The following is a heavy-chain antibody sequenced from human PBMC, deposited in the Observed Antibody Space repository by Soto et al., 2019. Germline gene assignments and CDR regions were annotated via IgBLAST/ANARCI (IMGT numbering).Heavy chain of an antibody. CDR2: ISAGGSNT. CDR1: GFTFSNYA. Sequence: GGSLRLSCAASGFTFSNYAMNWVRQAPGKGLEWVSAISAGGSNTDYADSVKGRFTISSDNSKNTLYLQMNSPRAEDTAVYYCAKEYSTSFDYWGQGTLVTVS. D-gene: IGHD6-6*01. CDR3: AKEYSTSFDY. V-gene: IGHV3-23*01. J-gene: IGHJ4*02.